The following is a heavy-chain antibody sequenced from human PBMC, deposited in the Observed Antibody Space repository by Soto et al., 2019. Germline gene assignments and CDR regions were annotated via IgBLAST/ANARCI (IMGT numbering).Heavy chain of an antibody. CDR3: ARGIGDYGEIFDY. V-gene: IGHV4-59*01. Sequence: PSETLSLTCTVSGGSISSYYWSWIRQPPGKGLEWIGYIYYSGSTNYNPSLKSRVTISVDTSKNQFSLKLSSVTAADTAVYYCARGIGDYGEIFDYWGQGTPVTVSS. D-gene: IGHD4-17*01. CDR1: GGSISSYY. CDR2: IYYSGST. J-gene: IGHJ4*02.